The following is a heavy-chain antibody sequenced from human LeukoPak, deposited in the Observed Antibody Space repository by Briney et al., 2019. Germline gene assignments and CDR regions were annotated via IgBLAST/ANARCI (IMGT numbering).Heavy chain of an antibody. J-gene: IGHJ3*02. Sequence: GESLKISWKGSGYRFTSYWISWVRQLPGKGVEWRGRIDPSDSYTNYSSSFQGKVTISADKSISTAYLQWSSLMASDTAMYYCARRALPPAYCGGDCFDAFDIWGQGTMVTVSS. D-gene: IGHD2-21*02. CDR1: GYRFTSYW. CDR2: IDPSDSYT. V-gene: IGHV5-10-1*01. CDR3: ARRALPPAYCGGDCFDAFDI.